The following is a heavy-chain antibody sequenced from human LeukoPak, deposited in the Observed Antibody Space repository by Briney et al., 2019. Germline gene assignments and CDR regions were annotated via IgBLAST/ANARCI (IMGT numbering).Heavy chain of an antibody. J-gene: IGHJ4*02. Sequence: GGSLRLSCAASGFSFSSYSMNWVRQAPGKGLEWVSSISSSSSYIYYADSVKGRFTISRDNAKNSLYLQMNSLRAEDTAVYYCATRYASGPIADYWGQGTLVTVSS. CDR1: GFSFSSYS. V-gene: IGHV3-21*01. CDR3: ATRYASGPIADY. CDR2: ISSSSSYI. D-gene: IGHD3-10*01.